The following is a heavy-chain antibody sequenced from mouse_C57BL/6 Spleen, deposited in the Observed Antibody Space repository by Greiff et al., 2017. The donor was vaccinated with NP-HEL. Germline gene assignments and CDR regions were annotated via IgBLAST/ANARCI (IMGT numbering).Heavy chain of an antibody. Sequence: QVQLQQPGTELVKPGASVKLSCKASGYTFTSYWMHWVKQRPGQGLEWIGNINPSNGGTNYNEKFKSKATLTVDKSSSTAYMQLSSLTSEDSAVYDGARAYYGNYVRFAYWGQGTLVTVSA. J-gene: IGHJ3*01. CDR3: ARAYYGNYVRFAY. D-gene: IGHD2-1*01. CDR1: GYTFTSYW. V-gene: IGHV1-53*01. CDR2: INPSNGGT.